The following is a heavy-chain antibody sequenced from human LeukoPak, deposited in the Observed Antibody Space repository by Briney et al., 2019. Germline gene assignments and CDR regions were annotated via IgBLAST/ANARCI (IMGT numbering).Heavy chain of an antibody. V-gene: IGHV4-34*01. Sequence: SETLSLTCTVYGGSFSDYFWGWIRQPPGKGLEWIGEINHSGRTYYNPSLKSRVTISVDTSKNQFSLNLSSVTAADTAVYYCARDVVVVPAAIHYGMDVWGQGTTVTVSS. CDR1: GGSFSDYF. J-gene: IGHJ6*02. CDR2: INHSGRT. D-gene: IGHD2-2*01. CDR3: ARDVVVVPAAIHYGMDV.